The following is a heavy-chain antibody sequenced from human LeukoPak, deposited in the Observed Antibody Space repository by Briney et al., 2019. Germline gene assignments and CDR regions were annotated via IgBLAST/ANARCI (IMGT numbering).Heavy chain of an antibody. V-gene: IGHV1-69*04. CDR2: IIPILGIA. J-gene: IGHJ3*02. CDR1: GGTFSSYA. D-gene: IGHD3-22*01. Sequence: GASVKVSCKASGGTFSSYAISWVRQAPGQGLEWMGRIIPILGIANYAQKFQGRVTITADKSTSTAYMELSSLRSEDTAVYYCARAYYRDAFDIWGQGTMVTVSS. CDR3: ARAYYRDAFDI.